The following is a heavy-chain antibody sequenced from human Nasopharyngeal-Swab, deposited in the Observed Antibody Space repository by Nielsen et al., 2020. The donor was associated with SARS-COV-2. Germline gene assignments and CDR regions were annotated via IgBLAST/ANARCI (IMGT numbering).Heavy chain of an antibody. CDR3: AKDRNSAYYYYYMDV. J-gene: IGHJ6*03. Sequence: WIRQHPGKGLEWVSSVSGRDSTYYADSVKGRFTISRDISKNTLYLQMNSLRAEDTAVYYCAKDRNSAYYYYYMDVWGKGTTVTVSS. V-gene: IGHV3-23*01. CDR2: VSGRDST. D-gene: IGHD1-26*01.